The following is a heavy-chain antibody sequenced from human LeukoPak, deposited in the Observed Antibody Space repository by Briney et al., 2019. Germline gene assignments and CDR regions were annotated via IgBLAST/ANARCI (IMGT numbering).Heavy chain of an antibody. Sequence: SQTLSLTCAVSGGSISSGGYSWSWIRQPPGKGLEWIGYIYHSGSTYYNPSLKSRVTISVDRSKNQFSLKLSSVTAADTAVYYCARGSIGEYTYGGAFDIWGQGTMVTVSS. J-gene: IGHJ3*02. CDR2: IYHSGST. CDR3: ARGSIGEYTYGGAFDI. V-gene: IGHV4-30-2*01. D-gene: IGHD5-18*01. CDR1: GGSISSGGYS.